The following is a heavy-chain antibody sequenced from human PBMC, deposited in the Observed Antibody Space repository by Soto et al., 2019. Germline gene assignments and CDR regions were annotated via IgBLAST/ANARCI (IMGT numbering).Heavy chain of an antibody. CDR1: GFTFSSYA. CDR2: ISYDGSNK. J-gene: IGHJ4*02. Sequence: QVQLVESGGGVVQPGRSLRLSCAASGFTFSSYAMHWVRQAPGKGLEWVAVISYDGSNKYYADSVKGRFTISGDNSKNTLYLQMNSLRAEDTAVYYGARDKRDLRVLEWSYYFDYWGQGTLVTVSS. D-gene: IGHD3-3*01. CDR3: ARDKRDLRVLEWSYYFDY. V-gene: IGHV3-30-3*01.